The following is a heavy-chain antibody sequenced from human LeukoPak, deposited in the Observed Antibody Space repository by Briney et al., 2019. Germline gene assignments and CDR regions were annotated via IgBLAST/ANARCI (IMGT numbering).Heavy chain of an antibody. D-gene: IGHD4-23*01. J-gene: IGHJ4*02. CDR1: GFSFNNYA. CDR3: AKDWTAVVTPKGYYFDS. Sequence: PGGSLRLSCAASGFSFNNYAMSGVRQAPGKGLEWVSAISTTGGSTYYADSVKGRFTISRDNSKNTLSLQMDSLRVEDTAVYYCAKDWTAVVTPKGYYFDSWGQGTLVTVSS. V-gene: IGHV3-23*01. CDR2: ISTTGGST.